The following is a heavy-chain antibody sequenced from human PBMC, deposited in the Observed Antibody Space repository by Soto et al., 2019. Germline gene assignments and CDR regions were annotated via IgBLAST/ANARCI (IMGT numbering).Heavy chain of an antibody. D-gene: IGHD1-7*01. V-gene: IGHV3-11*01. J-gene: IGHJ6*03. Sequence: GGSLRLSCAASGFTFSDYYMSWIRQAPGKGLEWVSYISSSGSTIYYADSVKGRFTISRDNAKNSLYLQMNSLRAEDTAVYYCARGPYETGTAEEYYYYYMDVWGKGTTVTVSS. CDR1: GFTFSDYY. CDR2: ISSSGSTI. CDR3: ARGPYETGTAEEYYYYYMDV.